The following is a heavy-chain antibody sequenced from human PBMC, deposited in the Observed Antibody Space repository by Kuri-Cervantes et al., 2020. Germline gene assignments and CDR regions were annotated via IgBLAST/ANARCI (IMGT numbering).Heavy chain of an antibody. J-gene: IGHJ6*02. D-gene: IGHD6-13*01. CDR1: GFTFSDYY. CDR2: ISSSGSTI. CDR3: ARGQQLVQFNYYYGMDV. Sequence: AGSLRLPCSASGFTFSDYYMSWIRQAPGKGLEWVSYISSSGSTIYYADSVKGRFTISRDNAKYSLYLQMNSLRAEDTDVYYCARGQQLVQFNYYYGMDVWGQGTTVTVSS. V-gene: IGHV3-11*01.